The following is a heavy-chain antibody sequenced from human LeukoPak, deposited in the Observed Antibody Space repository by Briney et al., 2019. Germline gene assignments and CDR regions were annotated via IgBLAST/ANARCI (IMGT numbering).Heavy chain of an antibody. CDR2: ISSSSSYI. J-gene: IGHJ4*02. CDR3: ASGSYYYDSSGYSDY. V-gene: IGHV3-21*01. Sequence: GGSLRLSCAASGFTFSSCDMNWVRQAPGKGLEWVSSISSSSSYIYYADSVKGRFTISRDNAKNSLYLQMNSLRAEDTAVYYCASGSYYYDSSGYSDYWGQGTLVTVSS. CDR1: GFTFSSCD. D-gene: IGHD3-22*01.